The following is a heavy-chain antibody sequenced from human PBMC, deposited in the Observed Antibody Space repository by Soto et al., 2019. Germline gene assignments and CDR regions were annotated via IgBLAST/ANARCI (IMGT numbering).Heavy chain of an antibody. CDR2: IYVTGAV. J-gene: IGHJ5*02. D-gene: IGHD2-21*01. V-gene: IGHV4-31*03. Sequence: SETLSLTCSVSGAALNSGNYYWRWIRQVPGKGLEWIGRIYVTGAVDYNPSLRDRITISQDTSERQFSLNLRFVTAADTAVYYCARLRIATNNYKWGDPWDQGPLVTV. CDR1: GAALNSGNYY. CDR3: ARLRIATNNYKWGDP.